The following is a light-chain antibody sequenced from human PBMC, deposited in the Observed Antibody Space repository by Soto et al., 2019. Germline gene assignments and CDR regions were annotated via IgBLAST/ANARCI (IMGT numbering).Light chain of an antibody. CDR1: SSEVGGYNY. J-gene: IGLJ1*01. CDR2: EVS. Sequence: QSALTQPASVSGSSGQSITISCTGTSSEVGGYNYVSWYQQHPGKAPKLMIYEVSNRPSGVSNRFSVSKSGNTASLTISGLQAEDEAYYYCSSYPSSSTPAVFGTWTKVTVL. CDR3: SSYPSSSTPAV. V-gene: IGLV2-14*01.